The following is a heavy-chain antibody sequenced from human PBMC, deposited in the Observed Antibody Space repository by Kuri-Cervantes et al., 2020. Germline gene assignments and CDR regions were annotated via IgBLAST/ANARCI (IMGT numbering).Heavy chain of an antibody. J-gene: IGHJ4*02. Sequence: ASVKVSCKASGYTFTSYGISWVRQAPGQGLEWMGWISAYNGNTNYAQKLQGRVTMATDTSTSTAYMELRSLRSDDTAVYYCAGDSVWRMVATLRTPPHFDYWGQGTTVTVSS. V-gene: IGHV1-18*01. D-gene: IGHD5-12*01. CDR3: AGDSVWRMVATLRTPPHFDY. CDR1: GYTFTSYG. CDR2: ISAYNGNT.